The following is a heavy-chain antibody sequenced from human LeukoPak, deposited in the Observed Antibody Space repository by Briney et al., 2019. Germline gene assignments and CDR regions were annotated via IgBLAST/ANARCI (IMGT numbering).Heavy chain of an antibody. J-gene: IGHJ5*02. Sequence: PSETLSLTCAVYGGSFSGYYWSWIRQPPGKGLEWIGEINHSGSTNYNPCLKSRVTISVDTSKNQFSLKLSSVTAADTAVYYCARVGSSSWKGFDPWGQGTLVTVSS. CDR3: ARVGSSSWKGFDP. CDR2: INHSGST. D-gene: IGHD6-13*01. CDR1: GGSFSGYY. V-gene: IGHV4-34*01.